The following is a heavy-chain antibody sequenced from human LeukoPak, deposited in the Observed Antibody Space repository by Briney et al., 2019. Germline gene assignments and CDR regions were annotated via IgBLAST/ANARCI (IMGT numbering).Heavy chain of an antibody. CDR2: IYYSGST. CDR3: ARVQGQWLVQSAFDI. CDR1: GDSISSYY. J-gene: IGHJ3*02. D-gene: IGHD6-19*01. V-gene: IGHV4-59*01. Sequence: SETLSLTCTVSGDSISSYYWSWIRQPPGKGLEWIGYIYYSGSTNYNPSLKSRVTISVDTSKNQFSLKLSSVTAADTAVYYCARVQGQWLVQSAFDIWAKGQWSPSLQ.